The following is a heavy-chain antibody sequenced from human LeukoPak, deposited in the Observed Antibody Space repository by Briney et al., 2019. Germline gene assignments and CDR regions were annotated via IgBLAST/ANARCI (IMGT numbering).Heavy chain of an antibody. V-gene: IGHV3-23*01. Sequence: GGSLRLSCTTSGFSFNTYSMSWVRRAPGKGLEWVSAINDDTPYYTDSVKGRFTISIDNSKKTLYVQMNSLKAEDTAVYYCAKDASYYESSDHLDAFDMWGQGTMVTVSS. J-gene: IGHJ3*02. CDR3: AKDASYYESSDHLDAFDM. CDR2: INDDTP. CDR1: GFSFNTYS. D-gene: IGHD3-22*01.